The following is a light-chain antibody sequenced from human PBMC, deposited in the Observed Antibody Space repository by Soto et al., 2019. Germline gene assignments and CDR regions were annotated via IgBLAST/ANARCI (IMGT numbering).Light chain of an antibody. V-gene: IGLV1-40*01. J-gene: IGLJ1*01. CDR2: GNS. CDR1: SSNIGAGYD. Sequence: QSVLTQPPSVSGAPGQRVTISCTGSSSNIGAGYDVHWYQQLPGTAPKLLIYGNSNRPSGVPDRFSGSKSGTSASLAITGLQAEDEADYYCQSYPHVFGTGTMVTVL. CDR3: QSYPHV.